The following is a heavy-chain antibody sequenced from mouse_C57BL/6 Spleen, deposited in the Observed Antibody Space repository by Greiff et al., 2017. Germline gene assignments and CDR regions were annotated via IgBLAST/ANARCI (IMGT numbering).Heavy chain of an antibody. Sequence: EVKLMESGGGLVQPKGSLKLSCAASGFTFNTYAMHWVRQAPGKGLEWVARIRSKSSNYATYYADSVKDRFTISRDDSQSMLYLQMNNLKPEDTAVYYCVCGRARGNSGGYFDYWGQGTTLTVSS. J-gene: IGHJ2*01. CDR1: GFTFNTYA. CDR2: IRSKSSNYAT. V-gene: IGHV10-3*01. CDR3: VCGRARGNSGGYFDY. D-gene: IGHD2-1*01.